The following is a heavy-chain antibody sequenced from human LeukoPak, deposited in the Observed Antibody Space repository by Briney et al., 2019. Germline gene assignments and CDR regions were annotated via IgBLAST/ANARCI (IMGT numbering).Heavy chain of an antibody. CDR3: AREGGYSYGTFDY. D-gene: IGHD5-18*01. CDR1: GCTFSSYA. J-gene: IGHJ4*02. CDR2: IIPTFGTA. V-gene: IGHV1-69*13. Sequence: SVKFCFNFSGCTFSSYAISGLRPSHGQGLARVGGIIPTFGTANYAQKFLGRVTITADESTSTAYMELSSLKSEDTAVYYCAREGGYSYGTFDYWGQGTLVTVSS.